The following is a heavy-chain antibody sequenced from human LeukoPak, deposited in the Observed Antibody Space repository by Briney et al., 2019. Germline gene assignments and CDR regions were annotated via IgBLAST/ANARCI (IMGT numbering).Heavy chain of an antibody. Sequence: TGGSLGLSCAASGLTFNSYAMSWVRQAPGKGLEWVSAIGGSGGNTFYADSVKGRFTISRDNSKNTLYLQMNSLRAEDTAVYYCARSTNYYGSGTYYFHFDYWGQGTLVTVSS. CDR2: IGGSGGNT. CDR3: ARSTNYYGSGTYYFHFDY. D-gene: IGHD3-10*01. J-gene: IGHJ4*02. CDR1: GLTFNSYA. V-gene: IGHV3-23*01.